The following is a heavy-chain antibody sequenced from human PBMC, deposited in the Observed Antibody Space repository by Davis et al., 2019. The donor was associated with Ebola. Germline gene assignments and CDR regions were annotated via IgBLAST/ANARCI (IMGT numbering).Heavy chain of an antibody. D-gene: IGHD5-18*01. CDR3: ARDSGYSWGIDY. CDR1: GGSISSYY. J-gene: IGHJ4*02. V-gene: IGHV4-59*12. CDR2: FYYIGST. Sequence: MPSETLSLTCTVSGGSISSYYWSWIRQPPGKGLEWIGYFYYIGSTNYNPSLKSRVTISVDTSKNQFSLKLSSVTAADTAVYYRARDSGYSWGIDYWGQGTLVTVSS.